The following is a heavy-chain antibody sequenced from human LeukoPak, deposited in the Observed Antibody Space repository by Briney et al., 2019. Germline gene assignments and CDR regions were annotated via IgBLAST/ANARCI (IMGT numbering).Heavy chain of an antibody. J-gene: IGHJ4*02. V-gene: IGHV1-24*01. CDR1: GYTLTELS. CDR2: FDLEDGET. Sequence: ASVKVSCKVSGYTLTELSMHWVRQAPGKGLEWMGGFDLEDGETIYAQKFQGRVTMTEDTSTDTAYMELSSLRSEDTAVYYCATYNPRYCTNGVCFDYWGQGTLVTVSS. D-gene: IGHD2-8*01. CDR3: ATYNPRYCTNGVCFDY.